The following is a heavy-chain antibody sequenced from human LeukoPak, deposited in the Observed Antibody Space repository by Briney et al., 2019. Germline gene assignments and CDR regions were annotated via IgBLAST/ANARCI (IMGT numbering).Heavy chain of an antibody. Sequence: GASVEVSCKASGYTFTLYHIHWVRQAPGHGLEWMGVINPSGGSKSYAQKLQGRVTMTRDTSTSTVYMELISLRSEDTAVYSCARGGQFDAFDIWGQGTMVTVSS. CDR1: GYTFTLYH. CDR2: INPSGGSK. CDR3: ARGGQFDAFDI. D-gene: IGHD3-16*01. V-gene: IGHV1-46*04. J-gene: IGHJ3*02.